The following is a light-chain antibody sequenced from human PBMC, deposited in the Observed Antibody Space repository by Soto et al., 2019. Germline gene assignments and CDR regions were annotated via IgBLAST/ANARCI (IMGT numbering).Light chain of an antibody. Sequence: MVLSHSPAPQALSPCERGTLSCCARRSGGNNLAWYQQKPGQAPGLLIYDASTRATGIPARFSGSGPGTDFTLTISRLEPEDFAIYYCQQYGNLSLTFGQGTKVDIK. J-gene: IGKJ1*01. CDR2: DAS. CDR1: RSGGNN. CDR3: QQYGNLSLT. V-gene: IGKV3-11*01.